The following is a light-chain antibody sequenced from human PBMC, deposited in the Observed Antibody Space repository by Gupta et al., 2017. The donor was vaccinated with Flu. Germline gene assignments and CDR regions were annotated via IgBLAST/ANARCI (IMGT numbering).Light chain of an antibody. V-gene: IGLV6-57*03. J-gene: IGLJ2*01. CDR3: QASNISSWV. CDR1: SGNIASNY. Sequence: NFMLTQPHSVSESPGKTVPISCTRGSGNIASNYVQWYQQRPASAPTLVIYKDEQRPSGVPDRFSGSIYGSSTSATLTISGVKAEDEDYYYCQASNISSWVFGGGTKLTVL. CDR2: KDE.